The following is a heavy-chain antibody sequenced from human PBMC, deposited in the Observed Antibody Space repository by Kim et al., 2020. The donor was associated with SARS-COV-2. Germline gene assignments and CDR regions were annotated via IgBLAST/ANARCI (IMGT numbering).Heavy chain of an antibody. CDR1: GFTFSDYY. Sequence: GGSLRLSCAASGFTFSDYYMSWIRQAPGKGLEWVSYISSSSSYTNYADSVKGRFTISRDNAKNSLYLQMNSLRAEDTAVYYCARWVHGDYTFDYWGQGTLVTVSS. CDR3: ARWVHGDYTFDY. V-gene: IGHV3-11*03. CDR2: ISSSSSYT. D-gene: IGHD4-17*01. J-gene: IGHJ4*02.